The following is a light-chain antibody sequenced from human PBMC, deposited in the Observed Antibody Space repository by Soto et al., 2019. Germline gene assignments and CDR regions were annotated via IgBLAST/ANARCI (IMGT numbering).Light chain of an antibody. CDR1: SSDVGASDF. J-gene: IGLJ6*01. V-gene: IGLV2-14*01. Sequence: QSALTQPASVSESPGQSITISCTGTSSDVGASDFVSWYQQHPGKAPELIIYEISNRPSGVSSRFSGSKAGNTASLTISGLLDDDEADYFCASFRSGTILVFGSGTQLTVL. CDR3: ASFRSGTILV. CDR2: EIS.